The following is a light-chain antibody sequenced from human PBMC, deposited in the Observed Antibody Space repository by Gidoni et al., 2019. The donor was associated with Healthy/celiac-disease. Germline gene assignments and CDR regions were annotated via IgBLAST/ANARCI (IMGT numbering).Light chain of an antibody. Sequence: QSALTQPASVSGSPGQSITISCTGTSSDVGSYNLVSWYQQHPGKAPKLMIYEGSKRPSGVSNGFPASKSGSRASLPISGLRAEARADNYGGSYAGGSTVEGFGGGPSRTVL. CDR3: GSYAGGSTVEG. V-gene: IGLV2-23*01. CDR2: EGS. CDR1: SSDVGSYNL. J-gene: IGLJ3*02.